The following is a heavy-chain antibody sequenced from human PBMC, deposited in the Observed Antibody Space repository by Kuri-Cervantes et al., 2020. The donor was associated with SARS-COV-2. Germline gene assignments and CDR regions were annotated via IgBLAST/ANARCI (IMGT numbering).Heavy chain of an antibody. V-gene: IGHV3-30*03. Sequence: GGSLRLSCAASGFTFSSYAMSWVRQAPGKGLEWVALISFDGSNKFSADSVKGRLTISRDNSKNTLYLQMNSLRAEDTAVYYCARGSTTATPPFGFGGQGTLVTVSS. D-gene: IGHD2-15*01. CDR2: ISFDGSNK. CDR3: ARGSTTATPPFGF. J-gene: IGHJ4*02. CDR1: GFTFSSYA.